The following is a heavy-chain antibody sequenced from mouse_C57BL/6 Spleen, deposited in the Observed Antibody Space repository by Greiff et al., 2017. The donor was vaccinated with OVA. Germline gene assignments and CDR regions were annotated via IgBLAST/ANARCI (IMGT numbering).Heavy chain of an antibody. J-gene: IGHJ4*01. CDR2: INPSNGGT. CDR1: GYTFTSYW. D-gene: IGHD1-1*01. CDR3: ARDYYGSSLYYYAMDY. V-gene: IGHV1-53*01. Sequence: QVQLQQPGTELVKPGASVKLSCKASGYTFTSYWMHWGKQRPGQGREWIGNINPSNGGTNYNEKFKSKATLTVDKSSSTAYMQLSSLTSEDSAVYYCARDYYGSSLYYYAMDYWGQGTSVTVSS.